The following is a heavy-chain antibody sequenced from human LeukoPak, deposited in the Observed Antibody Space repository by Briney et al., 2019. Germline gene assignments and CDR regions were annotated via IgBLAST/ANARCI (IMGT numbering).Heavy chain of an antibody. Sequence: GSLRLSCASSGFTVSSNYMSWVRQAPGKGLEWVSVIYSGGSTYYADSVKGRFTISRDNSKNTLYLQMNSLRAEDTDVYYCAREGYDSSGYYPYYFDYWGQGTLVTVSS. V-gene: IGHV3-66*01. J-gene: IGHJ4*02. CDR2: IYSGGST. CDR1: GFTVSSNY. CDR3: AREGYDSSGYYPYYFDY. D-gene: IGHD3-22*01.